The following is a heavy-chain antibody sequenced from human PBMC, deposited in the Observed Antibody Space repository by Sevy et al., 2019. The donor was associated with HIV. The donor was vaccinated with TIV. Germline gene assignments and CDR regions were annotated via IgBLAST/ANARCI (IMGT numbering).Heavy chain of an antibody. V-gene: IGHV3-21*01. D-gene: IGHD2-2*01. CDR3: ARDGGCRITSCFLSLDC. Sequence: GGSLRLSCAASGFTFSSYAMNWVRQAPGKGLEWVSSITDGSSYIYYADSVKGRFTISRDNAKNALYLQMNSLRAEDTAVYYCARDGGCRITSCFLSLDCWGQGSLVTVSS. CDR2: ITDGSSYI. CDR1: GFTFSSYA. J-gene: IGHJ4*02.